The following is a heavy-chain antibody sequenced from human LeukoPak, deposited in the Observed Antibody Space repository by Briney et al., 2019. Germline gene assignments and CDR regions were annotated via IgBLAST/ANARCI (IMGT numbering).Heavy chain of an antibody. D-gene: IGHD6-13*01. CDR2: IYSGAGT. J-gene: IGHJ4*02. CDR3: ARDRGFSSSWRLFVY. V-gene: IGHV3-66*02. CDR1: GFTDSSHY. Sequence: PGGSLRLSCAASGFTDSSHYMSWVRQAPGKGLEWVSVIYSGAGTSYADSVQGRFTISRDNSKNTLYLQMNSLRVEDTAVYYCARDRGFSSSWRLFVYWGQGTLVTVSS.